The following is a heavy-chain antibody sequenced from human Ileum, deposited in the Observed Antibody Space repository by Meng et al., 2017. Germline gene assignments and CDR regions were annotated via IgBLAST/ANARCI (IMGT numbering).Heavy chain of an antibody. V-gene: IGHV3-74*01. CDR1: GFTFSSYW. CDR3: ARAVSDNYGNFDC. CDR2: INGHGSST. Sequence: GGSLRLSCAASGFTFSSYWMHWVRQVPGKGLVWASRINGHGSSTSYADSVKGRFTISRDNAKNTLYLQMNSLRAEDTAVYYCARAVSDNYGNFDCWGQGTLVTVSS. J-gene: IGHJ4*02. D-gene: IGHD5-18*01.